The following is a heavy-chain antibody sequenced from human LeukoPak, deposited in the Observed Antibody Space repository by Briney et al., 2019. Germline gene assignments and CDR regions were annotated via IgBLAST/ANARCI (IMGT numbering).Heavy chain of an antibody. CDR3: ARRSRAVYCSGGSCYFDY. Sequence: PGESLKISCKGSGYSFTSYWIGWVRQMPGKGLEWMGIIYPGDSDTRYSPSFQGQVTISADKSISTAYLQWSSLKASDTAIYYCARRSRAVYCSGGSCYFDYWGQGTLVTVST. D-gene: IGHD2-15*01. CDR1: GYSFTSYW. CDR2: IYPGDSDT. J-gene: IGHJ4*02. V-gene: IGHV5-51*01.